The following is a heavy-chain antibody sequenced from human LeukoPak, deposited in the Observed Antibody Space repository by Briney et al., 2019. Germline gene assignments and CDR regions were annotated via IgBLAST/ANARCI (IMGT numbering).Heavy chain of an antibody. J-gene: IGHJ4*02. Sequence: GGSLRLSCAASGFTFSDYAMSWVRQAPGKALEWVSGISGGGDSTYYADSVKGRFTISRDNSKNTLCLQMDSLRVEDTAVYYCAKGTMIVVVGRYYFDYWGQGTLVTVSS. CDR1: GFTFSDYA. D-gene: IGHD3-22*01. CDR2: ISGGGDST. CDR3: AKGTMIVVVGRYYFDY. V-gene: IGHV3-23*01.